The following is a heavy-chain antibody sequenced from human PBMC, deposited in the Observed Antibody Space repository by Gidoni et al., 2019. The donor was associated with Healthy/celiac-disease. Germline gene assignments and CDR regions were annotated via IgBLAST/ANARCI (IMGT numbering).Heavy chain of an antibody. CDR3: ATGGLTAKRGYSYQGDAFDI. CDR2: VDPEDGET. D-gene: IGHD5-18*01. V-gene: IGHV1-69-2*01. CDR1: GYTFTDYY. J-gene: IGHJ3*02. Sequence: EVQLVQSGAEVKKPGGTVKISCKVSGYTFTDYYMHWVQQAPGKGLEWMGLVDPEDGETIYAEKFQGRVTITADTSTDTAYMELSSLRSEDTAGYYCATGGLTAKRGYSYQGDAFDIWGQGTMVTVSS.